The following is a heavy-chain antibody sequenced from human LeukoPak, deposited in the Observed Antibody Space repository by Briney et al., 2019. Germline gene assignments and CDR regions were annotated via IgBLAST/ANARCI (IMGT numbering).Heavy chain of an antibody. Sequence: GGSLRLSCAASGFPFSDYDMSWIRQAPGKGLEWVSYIRNSGSAIYYADSVKGRFTISRDNAKKSLYLQMNSLRAEDTAVYYCARGYSNSLWGQGTLVTVSS. CDR2: IRNSGSAI. V-gene: IGHV3-11*04. D-gene: IGHD6-6*01. J-gene: IGHJ4*02. CDR3: ARGYSNSL. CDR1: GFPFSDYD.